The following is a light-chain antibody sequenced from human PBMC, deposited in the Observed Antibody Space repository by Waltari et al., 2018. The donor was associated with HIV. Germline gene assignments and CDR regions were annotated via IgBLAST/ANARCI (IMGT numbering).Light chain of an antibody. CDR3: QQYGTTPTMYT. CDR1: QSVRNNY. CDR2: GAS. V-gene: IGKV3-20*01. J-gene: IGKJ2*01. Sequence: EIVLTQSPDTLSLSPGERATLSCRASQSVRNNYLAWFQHKPGQAPRLLVYGASSRATGIPDRFSGSGSGTEFTLIISRLEPEDFAVYFCQQYGTTPTMYTFGQGTRLE.